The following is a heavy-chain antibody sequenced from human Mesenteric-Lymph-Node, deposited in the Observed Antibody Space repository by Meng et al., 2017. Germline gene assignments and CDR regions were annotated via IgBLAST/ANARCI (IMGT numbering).Heavy chain of an antibody. D-gene: IGHD4-17*01. CDR2: ISSSGSTI. CDR1: GFTFSDYY. V-gene: IGHV3-11*04. J-gene: IGHJ4*02. CDR3: ARDYGVDLIIDYGDYGHFDY. Sequence: GGSLRLSCAASGFTFSDYYMSWIHQAPGKGLEWVSYISSSGSTIYYADSVKGRFTISRDNAKNSLYLQMNSLRAEDTAVYYCARDYGVDLIIDYGDYGHFDYWGQGTLVTVSS.